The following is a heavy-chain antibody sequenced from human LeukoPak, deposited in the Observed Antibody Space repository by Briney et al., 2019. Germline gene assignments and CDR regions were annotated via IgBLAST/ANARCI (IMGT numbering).Heavy chain of an antibody. CDR2: IIPIFGTA. CDR1: GGTFSSYA. Sequence: SVKVSCKASGGTFSSYAISWVRQAPGQGLEWMGGIIPIFGTANYAQKFQGRVTIIADKSTSTAYMGLSSLRSEDTAVYYCAKSRELSLYYFDYWGQGTLVTVSS. J-gene: IGHJ4*02. V-gene: IGHV1-69*06. D-gene: IGHD3-16*02. CDR3: AKSRELSLYYFDY.